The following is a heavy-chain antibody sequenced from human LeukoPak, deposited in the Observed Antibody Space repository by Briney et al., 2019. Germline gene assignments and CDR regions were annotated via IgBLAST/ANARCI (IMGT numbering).Heavy chain of an antibody. V-gene: IGHV3-7*01. CDR3: ARETGSVLRFLEWLSPDYYYGMDV. CDR1: GFTFSSYW. Sequence: SGGSLRLSCAASGFTFSSYWMSWVRQAPGKGLEWVATIKQDGSEKYYVDSVKGRFTISRDNAKNSLYLQMNSLRAEDTAVYYCARETGSVLRFLEWLSPDYYYGMDVWGQGNTVTASS. D-gene: IGHD3-3*01. CDR2: IKQDGSEK. J-gene: IGHJ6*02.